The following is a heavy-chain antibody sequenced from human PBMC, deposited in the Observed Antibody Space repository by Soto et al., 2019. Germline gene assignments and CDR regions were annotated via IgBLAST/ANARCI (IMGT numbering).Heavy chain of an antibody. CDR2: IDPFDSDI. J-gene: IGHJ5*02. Sequence: GESLKISCQGSGDSFIHWISWVRQLPGKGLEWMGRIDPFDSDISYSPSFQGHVTISVDRSISTVYLQWSSLKASDSAMYYCARHEVGYFDPWGQGTLVNVS. CDR1: GDSFIHW. D-gene: IGHD2-8*02. V-gene: IGHV5-10-1*01. CDR3: ARHEVGYFDP.